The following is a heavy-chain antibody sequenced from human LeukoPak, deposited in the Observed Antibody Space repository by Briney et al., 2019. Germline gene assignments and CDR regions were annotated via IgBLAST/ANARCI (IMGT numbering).Heavy chain of an antibody. V-gene: IGHV4-39*01. CDR2: IYYSGST. Sequence: SETLSLTCTVSGGSISSSSYYWGWIRQPPGKGLEWMGSIYYSGSTYYNPSLKSRVTISVDTSKNQFSLKLSSVTAADTAVYYCARTTYGDMYYFDYWGQGTLVTVSS. CDR3: ARTTYGDMYYFDY. D-gene: IGHD4-17*01. CDR1: GGSISSSSYY. J-gene: IGHJ4*02.